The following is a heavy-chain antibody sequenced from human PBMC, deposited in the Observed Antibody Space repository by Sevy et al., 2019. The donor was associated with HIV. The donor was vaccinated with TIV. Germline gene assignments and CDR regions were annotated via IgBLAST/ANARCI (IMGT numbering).Heavy chain of an antibody. J-gene: IGHJ4*02. D-gene: IGHD1-26*01. CDR1: GGSITSLY. CDR2: IYYNGHI. V-gene: IGHV4-59*08. CDR3: AGENAWGRGYS. Sequence: ETLSLTCTVSGGSITSLYWNWIRQPPGKGLEWIANIYYNGHINYNPSLKSRVTLSLDTSKNHFSLRLSSVTAADTAMYYCAGENAWGRGYSWGQGPLVTVSS.